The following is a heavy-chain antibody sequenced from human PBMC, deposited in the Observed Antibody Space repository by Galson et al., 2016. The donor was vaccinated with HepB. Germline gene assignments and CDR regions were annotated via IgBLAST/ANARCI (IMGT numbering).Heavy chain of an antibody. CDR3: ARRSIALGGSFDN. V-gene: IGHV3-9*01. D-gene: IGHD6-6*01. Sequence: SLRLSCAASGFRFDDYGMHWVRQGPGKGLEWVSSINWNSGSVGYADSVKGRFIISRDNAKNSLHLEMRSLRAEDTALYYCARRSIALGGSFDNWGHGTLVTVSS. CDR1: GFRFDDYG. J-gene: IGHJ4*01. CDR2: INWNSGSV.